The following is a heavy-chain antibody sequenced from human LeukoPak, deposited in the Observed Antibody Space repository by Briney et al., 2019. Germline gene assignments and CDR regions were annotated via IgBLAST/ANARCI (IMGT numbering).Heavy chain of an antibody. V-gene: IGHV3-30*18. J-gene: IGHJ5*02. Sequence: GGSLRLSCAASGFTFNSYGMHWVRQAPGKGLEWVAVISYGGSNKFYADSVKGRFTVSRDNSKNTLYLQMNNLRPEDTAMYYCAKDLRISGVSRWFDPWGQGTLVTVSS. CDR2: ISYGGSNK. D-gene: IGHD1-20*01. CDR1: GFTFNSYG. CDR3: AKDLRISGVSRWFDP.